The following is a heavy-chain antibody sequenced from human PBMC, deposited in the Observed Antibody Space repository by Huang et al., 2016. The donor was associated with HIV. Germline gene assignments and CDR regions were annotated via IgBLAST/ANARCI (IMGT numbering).Heavy chain of an antibody. CDR2: IYPGDSDT. CDR3: VRSTSGYYYRTDY. V-gene: IGHV5-51*01. Sequence: EVQLAQSGPEVKKPGESLKISCKGSGFSFTNYWIGWVRQLPGKGLGWLGLIYPGDSDTKYSPSFQGQVTISADKSISTAYLQWSSLKASDTAMYYCVRSTSGYYYRTDYWGQGTLVTVSS. D-gene: IGHD3-22*01. CDR1: GFSFTNYW. J-gene: IGHJ4*02.